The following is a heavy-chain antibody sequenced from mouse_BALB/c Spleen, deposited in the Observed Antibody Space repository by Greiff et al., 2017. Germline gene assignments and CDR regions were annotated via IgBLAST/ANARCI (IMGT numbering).Heavy chain of an antibody. CDR2: INPSSGYT. D-gene: IGHD1-1*01. CDR1: GYTFTSYT. V-gene: IGHV1-4*02. Sequence: VKLMESAAELARPGASVKMSCKASGYTFTSYTMHWVKQRPGQGLEWIGYINPSSGYTEYNQKFKDKTTLTADKSSSTAYMQLSSLTSEDSAVYYCAIITPTDYWGQGTTLTVSS. J-gene: IGHJ2*01. CDR3: AIITPTDY.